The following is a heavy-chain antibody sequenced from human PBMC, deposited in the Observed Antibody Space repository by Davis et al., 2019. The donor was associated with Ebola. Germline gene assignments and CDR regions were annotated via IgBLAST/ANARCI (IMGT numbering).Heavy chain of an antibody. J-gene: IGHJ4*02. D-gene: IGHD6-13*01. CDR3: AKGSAQQPYSGYFDY. V-gene: IGHV3-9*01. CDR1: GVTFDDYA. CDR2: ISWNSGSI. Sequence: PAGSLTLSCLASGVTFDDYATHWVRQAPGKGLEWVSGISWNSGSIGYADSVKGRFTISRDNAKNSLYLQMNSLRAEDTALYYCAKGSAQQPYSGYFDYWGQGTLVTVSS.